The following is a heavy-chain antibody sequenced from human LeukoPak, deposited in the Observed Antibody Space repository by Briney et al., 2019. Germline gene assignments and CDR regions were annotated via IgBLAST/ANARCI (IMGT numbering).Heavy chain of an antibody. CDR1: GFTFSDFY. J-gene: IGHJ4*02. CDR2: ISNRGSTI. D-gene: IGHD3-16*01. Sequence: GGSLRLSRAASGFTFSDFYMTWIRQAPGKGLEWVSYISNRGSTIHYADSVRGRFTISRDNAKKSLYLQMNSLRAEDTAVYYCARDSPMGSFWGQGTLVTVSS. CDR3: ARDSPMGSF. V-gene: IGHV3-11*04.